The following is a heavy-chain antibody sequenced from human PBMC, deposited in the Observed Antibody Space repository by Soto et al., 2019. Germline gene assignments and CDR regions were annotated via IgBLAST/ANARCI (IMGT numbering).Heavy chain of an antibody. J-gene: IGHJ4*02. V-gene: IGHV1-46*03. CDR1: GYSFTSYY. Sequence: ASVKVSCKASGYSFTSYYMHWVRQVPGQGLEWMGIINPSGGSTAYAQKFQGRVTMTRDTSTSTVYMGLSSLRSEDTAVYYCARSRPMLRGVEFDYWGQGTLVTVSS. D-gene: IGHD3-10*01. CDR3: ARSRPMLRGVEFDY. CDR2: INPSGGST.